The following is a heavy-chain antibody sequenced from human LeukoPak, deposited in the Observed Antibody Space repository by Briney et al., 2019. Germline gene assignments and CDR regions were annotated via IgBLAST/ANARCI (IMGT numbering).Heavy chain of an antibody. Sequence: SQTLSLTCTVSGGSISSGDYYWSWIRQPPGKGLEWIGYIYYSGSTYYNPSLKSRVTISVDTSKNQFSLKLSSVTAADTAVYYCARGREWELSTHFDYWGQGTLVTVSS. D-gene: IGHD1-26*01. CDR3: ARGREWELSTHFDY. CDR1: GGSISSGDYY. V-gene: IGHV4-30-4*01. J-gene: IGHJ4*02. CDR2: IYYSGST.